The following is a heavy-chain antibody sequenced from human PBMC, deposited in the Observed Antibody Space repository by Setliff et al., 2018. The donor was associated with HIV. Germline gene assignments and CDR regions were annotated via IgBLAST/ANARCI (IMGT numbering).Heavy chain of an antibody. J-gene: IGHJ2*01. CDR2: FGAKPE. CDR1: GYIFNKYN. Sequence: GGSLRLSCAASGYIFNKYNMTWVRQSPGEGLGFGAKPEYYEDSVKGRISISRDNAKNSLHLQMNSLRAEDTALYYCAKDMEYDTSVYYHWYFDLWGRGALVTVSS. V-gene: IGHV3-48*01. D-gene: IGHD3-22*01. CDR3: AKDMEYDTSVYYHWYFDL.